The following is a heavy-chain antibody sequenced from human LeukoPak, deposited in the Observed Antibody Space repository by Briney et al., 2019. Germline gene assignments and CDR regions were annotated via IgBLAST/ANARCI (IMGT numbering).Heavy chain of an antibody. Sequence: SETLSLTCTVSGGSISDSYWSWIRQPPGKGLEWIGFIYTSGNTNYNPSLKSRVTISFDTPKSQISLKLSSVTAADTAVYYCARNSGNSYTSRSTTYYYYYMDVWGTGTTVTVSS. CDR3: ARNSGNSYTSRSTTYYYYYMDV. CDR2: IYTSGNT. J-gene: IGHJ6*03. V-gene: IGHV4-59*01. D-gene: IGHD2/OR15-2a*01. CDR1: GGSISDSY.